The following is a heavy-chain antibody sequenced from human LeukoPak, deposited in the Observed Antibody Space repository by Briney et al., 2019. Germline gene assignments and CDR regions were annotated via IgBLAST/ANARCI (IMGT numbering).Heavy chain of an antibody. D-gene: IGHD6-25*01. V-gene: IGHV3-7*01. CDR2: IKQDGSEK. CDR3: ARDFRIAANDGGN. J-gene: IGHJ4*02. CDR1: GFTFSNYW. Sequence: AGSLRLSCAASGFTFSNYWMSWVRQAPGKGLEWVANIKQDGSEKYYVDSVKGRFTISRDNAKNSLYLQMNSLRAEDTAVYYCARDFRIAANDGGNWGQGTLVTVSS.